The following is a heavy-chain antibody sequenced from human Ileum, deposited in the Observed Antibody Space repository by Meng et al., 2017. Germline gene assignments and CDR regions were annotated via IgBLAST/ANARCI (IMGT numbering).Heavy chain of an antibody. CDR3: VSERRRSYFFDY. J-gene: IGHJ4*02. CDR1: GGSFSANY. CDR2: INHSGST. Sequence: QVQLQQWGAGLLKPSETLSRTCVVYGGSFSANYWTWIRQPPGKGLEWIGEINHSGSTNYKPSLKSRVTVSLDTSKSQFSLKLSSVTAADTAIYYCVSERRRSYFFDYWGQGTLVTVSS. V-gene: IGHV4-34*01. D-gene: IGHD6-25*01.